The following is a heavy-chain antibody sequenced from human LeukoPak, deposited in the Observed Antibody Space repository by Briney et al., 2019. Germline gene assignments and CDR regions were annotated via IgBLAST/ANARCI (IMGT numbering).Heavy chain of an antibody. CDR3: VKDSYYYDNSGYYYVKDH. V-gene: IGHV3-23*01. D-gene: IGHD3-22*01. CDR2: ISGSGGST. J-gene: IGHJ4*02. CDR1: GFTFSSYA. Sequence: GGSLRLSCAASGFTFSSYAMSWVRQAPGKGVEWVSAISGSGGSTYYADSVKGRFTNSRDNSKNMLYVQMNSLRADDTAIYYCVKDSYYYDNSGYYYVKDHWGQGTLVTVSS.